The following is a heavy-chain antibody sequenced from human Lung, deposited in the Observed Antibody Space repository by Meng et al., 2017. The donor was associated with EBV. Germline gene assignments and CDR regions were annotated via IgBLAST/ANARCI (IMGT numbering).Heavy chain of an antibody. CDR3: ARDSDSAYSLGY. CDR1: GGSIIIGNW. CDR2: IHHSGRT. J-gene: IGHJ4*02. Sequence: QVQLQESCPGLVNPSGTLSLTCAVSGGSIIIGNWWSWVRQSPGKGLEWIGEIHHSGRTNYNPSLKSRITMSLDKPKNQFSLKLSSVTAADTAVYYCARDSDSAYSLGYWGQGTLVTVSS. D-gene: IGHD2-21*01. V-gene: IGHV4-4*02.